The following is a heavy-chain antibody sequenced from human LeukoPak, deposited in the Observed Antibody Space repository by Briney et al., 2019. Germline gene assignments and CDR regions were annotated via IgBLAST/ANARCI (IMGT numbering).Heavy chain of an antibody. CDR3: ARDYRSSTSCYTNPFDY. Sequence: GGSLRLSCAASGFTFSSYAMHWVRQAPGKGLEWVAVISYDGSNKYYADSVKGRFTISRDNSKNTLYLQMNSLRAEDTAVYYCARDYRSSTSCYTNPFDYWGQGTLVTVSS. V-gene: IGHV3-30-3*01. CDR2: ISYDGSNK. J-gene: IGHJ4*02. CDR1: GFTFSSYA. D-gene: IGHD2-2*02.